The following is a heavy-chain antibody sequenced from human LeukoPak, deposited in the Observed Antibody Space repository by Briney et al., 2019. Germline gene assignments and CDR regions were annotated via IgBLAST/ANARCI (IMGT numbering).Heavy chain of an antibody. J-gene: IGHJ4*02. CDR2: ISAGGGST. CDR1: GFTFSDHD. D-gene: IGHD3-22*01. Sequence: GGSLRLSCAASGFTFSDHDMTWVRQAPGKGLEWVSGISAGGGSTYYADSVKGRFTISRDNSRTTLYLQMNYLRVDDTALYYCAKTRIYYSDGNGVYYLDMWGQGTLVTVSS. V-gene: IGHV3-23*01. CDR3: AKTRIYYSDGNGVYYLDM.